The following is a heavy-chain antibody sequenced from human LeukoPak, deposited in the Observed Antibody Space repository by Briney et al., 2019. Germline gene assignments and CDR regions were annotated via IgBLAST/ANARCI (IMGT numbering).Heavy chain of an antibody. CDR1: GFTLSSNY. CDR2: IYSGGST. CDR3: VYYDSSGPSFDL. J-gene: IGHJ2*01. Sequence: PGGSLRLSCAASGFTLSSNYMSWVRQAPGKGLEWVSVIYSGGSTYYADSVKGRFTISRDNSKNTLYLQMNSLRAEDTAVYYCVYYDSSGPSFDLWGRGTLVTVSS. D-gene: IGHD3-22*01. V-gene: IGHV3-53*01.